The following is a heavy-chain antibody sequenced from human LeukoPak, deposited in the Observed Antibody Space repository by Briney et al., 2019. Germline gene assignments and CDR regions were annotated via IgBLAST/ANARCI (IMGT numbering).Heavy chain of an antibody. CDR3: ARVDSGYDLDLDY. Sequence: GGSLRLSCVDSALSVGSNFMSWVRQAPGKGLEWVSVIYTGGSAYFADSVKGRFTISRDNSKNTLYLQMNSLRAEDTAVYYCARVDSGYDLDLDYWGQGTLVTVSS. V-gene: IGHV3-66*02. D-gene: IGHD5-12*01. J-gene: IGHJ4*02. CDR1: ALSVGSNF. CDR2: IYTGGSA.